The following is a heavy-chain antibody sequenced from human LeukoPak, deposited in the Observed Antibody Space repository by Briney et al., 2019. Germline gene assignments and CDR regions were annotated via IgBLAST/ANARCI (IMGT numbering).Heavy chain of an antibody. CDR2: IYYSGST. V-gene: IGHV4-31*03. CDR3: ARDSGNDWFDP. D-gene: IGHD1-26*01. Sequence: SETLSLTCTVSGGSISSGGYYWSWIRQHPGKGLEWIGYIYYSGSTYYNPSLKSRVTISVVTSKNQFSLKLSSVTAADTAVYYCARDSGNDWFDPWGQGTLATVS. J-gene: IGHJ5*02. CDR1: GGSISSGGYY.